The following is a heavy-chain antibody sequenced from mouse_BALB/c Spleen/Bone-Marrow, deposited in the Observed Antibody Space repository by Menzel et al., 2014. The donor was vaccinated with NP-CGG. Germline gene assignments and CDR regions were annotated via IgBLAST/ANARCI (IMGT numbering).Heavy chain of an antibody. Sequence: QVQLQQSGPELVKPGASVKISCKASGYAFSSSWMNWVKQRPGQGLEWIGRTYPGDGDTNYNGKFKGKATLTADKSSSTAYMQLSSLTSVDSAVYFCARGGLGLDYWGQGTTLTVSS. J-gene: IGHJ2*01. CDR1: GYAFSSSW. D-gene: IGHD3-3*01. CDR3: ARGGLGLDY. V-gene: IGHV1-82*01. CDR2: TYPGDGDT.